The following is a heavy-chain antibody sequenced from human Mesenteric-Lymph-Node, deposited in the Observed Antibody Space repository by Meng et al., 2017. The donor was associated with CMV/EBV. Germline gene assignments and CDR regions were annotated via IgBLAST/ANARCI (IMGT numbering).Heavy chain of an antibody. CDR3: ARALPYYDRSGSFFEY. D-gene: IGHD3-22*01. CDR1: YTFTSYG. J-gene: IGHJ4*02. CDR2: ISGDNGNT. V-gene: IGHV1-18*01. Sequence: YTFTSYGISWVRQAPGQGLEWMGWISGDNGNTNYVQNLQGRLTMTRDTSTNTAYMELRSLGSGDTAVYYCARALPYYDRSGSFFEYWGQGTLVTVSS.